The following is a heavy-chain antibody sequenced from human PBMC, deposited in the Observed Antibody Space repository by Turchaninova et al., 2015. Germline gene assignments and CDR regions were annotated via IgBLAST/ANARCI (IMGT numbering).Heavy chain of an antibody. CDR3: AKRYYSDSSGYLGSIDY. CDR2: ISGRGDST. CDR1: GFTFNRNA. D-gene: IGHD3-22*01. V-gene: IGHV3-23*01. J-gene: IGHJ4*02. Sequence: GGSLRLSCAASGFTFNRNAMNWVRQAPGKGLEWDSAISGRGDSTYYADSVKGRFTISRDNSRNTLYMQMNSLRAEDTAVYYCAKRYYSDSSGYLGSIDYWGQGTLVTVSS.